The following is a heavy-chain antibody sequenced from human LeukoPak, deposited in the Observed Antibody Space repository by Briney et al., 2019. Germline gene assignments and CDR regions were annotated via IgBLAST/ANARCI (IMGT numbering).Heavy chain of an antibody. CDR2: IYYSGST. J-gene: IGHJ5*02. CDR1: GGSISSSSYY. Sequence: SETLSLTCTVSGGSISSSSYYWGWIRQPPGKGLEWIGSIYYSGSTYYNPSLKSRVTISVDTSKNQFSLKLSSVTAADTAVYYCARGEHDYGDPNWFDPWGQGTLVTVSS. V-gene: IGHV4-39*07. D-gene: IGHD4-17*01. CDR3: ARGEHDYGDPNWFDP.